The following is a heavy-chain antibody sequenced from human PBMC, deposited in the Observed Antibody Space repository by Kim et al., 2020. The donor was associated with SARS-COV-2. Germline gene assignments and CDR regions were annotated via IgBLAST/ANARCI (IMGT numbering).Heavy chain of an antibody. V-gene: IGHV6-1*01. D-gene: IGHD3-3*01. CDR3: AKMERRRFDY. CDR2: N. Sequence: NDYAPSLKSRITINPDTSKYQFSLQLHSVTPDDTGIYYCAKMERRRFDYWGQGTLVTVSS. J-gene: IGHJ4*02.